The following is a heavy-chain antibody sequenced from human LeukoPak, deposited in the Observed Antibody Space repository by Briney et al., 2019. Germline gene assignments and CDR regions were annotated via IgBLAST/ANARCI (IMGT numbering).Heavy chain of an antibody. Sequence: PSETLSLTCTVSGGSISSGSYYWSWIRQPAGKGLEWIGRIYTSGSTNYNPSLKSRVTISVDTSKNQFSLKLSSVTAADTAVYYCARQERYYGSGSYTCFQHWGQGTLVTVSS. CDR1: GGSISSGSYY. CDR2: IYTSGST. D-gene: IGHD3-10*01. V-gene: IGHV4-61*02. CDR3: ARQERYYGSGSYTCFQH. J-gene: IGHJ1*01.